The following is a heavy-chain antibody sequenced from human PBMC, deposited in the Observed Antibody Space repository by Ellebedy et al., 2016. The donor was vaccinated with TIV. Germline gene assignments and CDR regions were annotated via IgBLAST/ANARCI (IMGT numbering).Heavy chain of an antibody. CDR1: GYTFISYD. CDR2: ISAYNGNT. V-gene: IGHV1-18*01. CDR3: GRELGMGRGAMDV. J-gene: IGHJ6*02. D-gene: IGHD7-27*01. Sequence: AASVKVSCKASGYTFISYDINWARQAPGQGLEWMGWISAYNGNTNYAQKFQGRASMTTDASTNTVHLELMSLNFDDTAVYYCGRELGMGRGAMDVWGQGTTVTVSS.